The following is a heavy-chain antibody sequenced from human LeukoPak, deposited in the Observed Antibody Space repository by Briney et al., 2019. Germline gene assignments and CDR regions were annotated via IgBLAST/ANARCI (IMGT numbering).Heavy chain of an antibody. CDR2: ISSDGSST. CDR3: ARDQRVTGRPDIDY. Sequence: GSLRLSCAASGFTFRNHWMHWVRQTPGKELVWVSRISSDGSSTTYADSVKGRFTISRDNAKNTLYLQMNNLRAEDTAMYYCARDQRVTGRPDIDYWGQGTLVIVSS. V-gene: IGHV3-74*03. J-gene: IGHJ4*02. CDR1: GFTFRNHW. D-gene: IGHD6-6*01.